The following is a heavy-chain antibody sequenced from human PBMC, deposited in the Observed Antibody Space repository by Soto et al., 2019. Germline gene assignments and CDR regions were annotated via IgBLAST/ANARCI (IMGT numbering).Heavy chain of an antibody. CDR1: RVSVSSRSYS. CDR2: VHDSGST. V-gene: IGHV4-61*01. J-gene: IGHJ4*02. Sequence: PFETLSLTCTVSRVSVSSRSYSWSWIRLPPGKGLEWIGYVHDSGSTTYNPSLKSRVTISVDTSKNQFSLKLNSVTSADTAVYYCARAKVVAYRYDTSGYYTTFDFWGQGALVTVSS. CDR3: ARAKVVAYRYDTSGYYTTFDF. D-gene: IGHD3-22*01.